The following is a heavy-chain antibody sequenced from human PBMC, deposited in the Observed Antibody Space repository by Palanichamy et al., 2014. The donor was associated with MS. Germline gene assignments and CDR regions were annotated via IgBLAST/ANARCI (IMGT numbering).Heavy chain of an antibody. CDR3: AIESRIAMAGVGDSY. J-gene: IGHJ4*02. CDR2: VYYTGST. D-gene: IGHD6-19*01. CDR1: GGSISSTSYY. Sequence: QLQLQESGPGLVKPSETLSLTCTVSGGSISSTSYYWGWIRQPPGKGLEWIGTVYYTGSTEYNPPLKSRVTISVDRSRNQFSLKLSSVTAADTAVYYRAIESRIAMAGVGDSYWGQGTLVTVSS. V-gene: IGHV4-39*01.